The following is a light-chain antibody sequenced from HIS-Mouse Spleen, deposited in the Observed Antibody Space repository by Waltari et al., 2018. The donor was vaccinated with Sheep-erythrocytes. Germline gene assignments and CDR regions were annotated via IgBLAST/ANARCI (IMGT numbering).Light chain of an antibody. Sequence: EIVLTQSPATLSLSPGEIATLSCRAGQRVSSYLAWYQQKPGQAPRLLIYDASNRATGIHARFSGSGYGTDFTLTISSLEPEDFAVYYCQQRSNWYTFGQGTKLEIK. CDR2: DAS. CDR1: QRVSSY. V-gene: IGKV3-11*01. CDR3: QQRSNWYT. J-gene: IGKJ2*01.